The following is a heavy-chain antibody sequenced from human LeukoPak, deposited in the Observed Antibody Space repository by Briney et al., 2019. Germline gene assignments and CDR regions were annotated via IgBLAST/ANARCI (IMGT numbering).Heavy chain of an antibody. CDR1: GCTFSSYA. CDR2: IIPIFGTA. Sequence: SVKVSCKASGCTFSSYAISWVRQSPGQRLEWMGGIIPIFGTATYAQKFQGRVTITTDESTSTAYVELSSLRSEDTAVYYCARGPVDYYDSSGYSYWGQGTLVTVSS. J-gene: IGHJ4*02. CDR3: ARGPVDYYDSSGYSY. V-gene: IGHV1-69*05. D-gene: IGHD3-22*01.